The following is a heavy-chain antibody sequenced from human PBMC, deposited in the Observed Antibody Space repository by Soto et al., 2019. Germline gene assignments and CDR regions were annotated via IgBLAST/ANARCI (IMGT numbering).Heavy chain of an antibody. CDR3: ARHPGYYDILTGYTTYYFDY. D-gene: IGHD3-9*01. V-gene: IGHV4-61*08. J-gene: IGHJ4*02. Sequence: SETLSLTCTVSGCSISSGDFYWSWIRQPPGRGLEWIGFIYYAGSTKYNPSLNSRVTISVDTSKNQFSLTVTSVTAADTAVYYCARHPGYYDILTGYTTYYFDYWGQGALVTVSS. CDR2: IYYAGST. CDR1: GCSISSGDFY.